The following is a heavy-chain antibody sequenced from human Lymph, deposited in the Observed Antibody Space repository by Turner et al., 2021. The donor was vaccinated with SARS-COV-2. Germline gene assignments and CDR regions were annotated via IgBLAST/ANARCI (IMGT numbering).Heavy chain of an antibody. V-gene: IGHV3-33*01. D-gene: IGHD6-13*01. Sequence: QVHLVESGGGVVQPGRSLRLSCAASGFTFRSYGMHGVRQAPGKGLEGVAFIWYDGSNKYYADSVKGRFTISRDKSKNTLYLQMNSLRAEDTAVYYGARGSAGGDVWGQGTTVTVSS. J-gene: IGHJ6*02. CDR3: ARGSAGGDV. CDR1: GFTFRSYG. CDR2: IWYDGSNK.